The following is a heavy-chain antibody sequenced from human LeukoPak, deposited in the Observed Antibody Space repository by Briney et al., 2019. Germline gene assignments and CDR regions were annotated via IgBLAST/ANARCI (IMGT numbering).Heavy chain of an antibody. CDR1: GGSVSSGSYY. D-gene: IGHD4-11*01. CDR3: ARRDYSNSCFDS. Sequence: SETLSLTCTVSGGSVSSGSYYWSWIRQPPGKGLEWIGYIYYSGSTNYNPSLKSRVTISVDTSKNQFSLKLSSVTAADTAVYYCARRDYSNSCFDSWGQGTLVTVSS. CDR2: IYYSGST. J-gene: IGHJ4*02. V-gene: IGHV4-61*01.